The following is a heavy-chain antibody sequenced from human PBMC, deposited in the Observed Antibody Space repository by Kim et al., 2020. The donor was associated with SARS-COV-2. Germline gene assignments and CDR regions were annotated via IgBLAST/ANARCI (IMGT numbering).Heavy chain of an antibody. J-gene: IGHJ5*02. CDR2: SRHRPRNYTT. CDR3: VRGHKSFDL. Sequence: GGSLRLSCAASGFTLSDYFMDWVRQVPGKGLEWIGRSRHRPRNYTTEYAASVQGRFTVSRDDSKTSLHLLMTSLGTEDTAVYYCVRGHKSFDLWGQGTLVTGSS. V-gene: IGHV3-72*01. CDR1: GFTLSDYF.